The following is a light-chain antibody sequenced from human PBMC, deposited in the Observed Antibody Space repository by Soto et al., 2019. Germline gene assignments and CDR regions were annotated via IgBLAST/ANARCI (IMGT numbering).Light chain of an antibody. CDR1: SSDGGGYNY. CDR2: DVS. Sequence: QSALTQPASVSGSPGQSITISFTGTSSDGGGYNYVSWYQHHPGKAPKLMIYDVSNRPSGVSNRFSGSQSDNTASLTISGLQAEDEAEYYCSSYRSSGIRVVFGGGTKLTVL. J-gene: IGLJ2*01. CDR3: SSYRSSGIRVV. V-gene: IGLV2-14*03.